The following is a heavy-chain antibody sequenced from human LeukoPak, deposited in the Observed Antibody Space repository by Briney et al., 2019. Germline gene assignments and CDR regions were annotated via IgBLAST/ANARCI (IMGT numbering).Heavy chain of an antibody. Sequence: PGGSLRLSCAASGFTVSSNYMSWVRQAPGKGLEWVSSIGESGDTSYYADSVKGLFTISRDNSKNTLYLQMSSLRAEDTAVYYCAQLLDDNPIRWYFGLWGRGTLVTVSS. D-gene: IGHD1-14*01. J-gene: IGHJ2*01. V-gene: IGHV3-53*01. CDR2: IGESGDTS. CDR1: GFTVSSNY. CDR3: AQLLDDNPIRWYFGL.